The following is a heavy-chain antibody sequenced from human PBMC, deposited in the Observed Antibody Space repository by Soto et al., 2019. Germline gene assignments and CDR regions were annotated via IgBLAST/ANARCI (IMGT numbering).Heavy chain of an antibody. CDR1: GFTFSSYE. D-gene: IGHD3-22*01. J-gene: IGHJ4*02. Sequence: EVQLVESGGGLVQPGGSLRLSCAASGFTFSSYEMNWVRQAPGKGLEWVSYISSSGSTIYYADSVKGRFTISRDNAKNSLYLQMNSLRAEDTAVYYCARDSPYDSSGYYPRYFDHWGQGTLVTVSS. CDR3: ARDSPYDSSGYYPRYFDH. CDR2: ISSSGSTI. V-gene: IGHV3-48*03.